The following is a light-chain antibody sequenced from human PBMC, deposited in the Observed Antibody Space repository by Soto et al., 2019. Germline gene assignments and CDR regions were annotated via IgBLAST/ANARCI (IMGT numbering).Light chain of an antibody. CDR2: DAS. CDR1: RSVSSSF. J-gene: IGKJ1*01. Sequence: EIVLTQSPGTLSLSPRERATLSCRASRSVSSSFLAWYQQKPGQAPRLLIYDASSRATGIPDRFSGSGSGTDFTLTISRLEPEDFAVYFCQQYGSSPWTFGQGTKV. V-gene: IGKV3-20*01. CDR3: QQYGSSPWT.